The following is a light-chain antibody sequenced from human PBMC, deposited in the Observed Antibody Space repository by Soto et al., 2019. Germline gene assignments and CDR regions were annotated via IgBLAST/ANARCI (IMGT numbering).Light chain of an antibody. CDR2: AAS. CDR3: MQDYNYPRT. Sequence: AIQMTQSPSSLSASVGDRVTIICRASQGIRNDLGWYQQKPGNAPKVLIYAASTLQGGVPSRFSGSGSGTDFTLTITSLPPEDFATYYWMQDYNYPRTFGQGTKVEIK. J-gene: IGKJ1*01. V-gene: IGKV1-6*01. CDR1: QGIRND.